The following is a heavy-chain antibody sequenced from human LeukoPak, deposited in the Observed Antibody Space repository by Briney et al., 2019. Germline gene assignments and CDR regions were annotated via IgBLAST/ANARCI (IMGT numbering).Heavy chain of an antibody. V-gene: IGHV4-39*01. J-gene: IGHJ4*02. CDR1: GGSTTSNYY. CDR3: AGIWFGELWRGDY. D-gene: IGHD3-10*01. CDR2: IYYSGST. Sequence: SETLSLTCTVSGGSTTSNYYWGWIRQPPGKGLEWIGSIYYSGSTYYNPSLKSRVTISVDTSKNQFSLKPSSVTAADTAVYYCAGIWFGELWRGDYWGQGTLVTVSS.